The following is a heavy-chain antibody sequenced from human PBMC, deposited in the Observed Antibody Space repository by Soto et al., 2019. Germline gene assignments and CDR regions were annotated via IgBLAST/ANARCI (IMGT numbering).Heavy chain of an antibody. D-gene: IGHD1-1*01. CDR2: IYSSGST. J-gene: IGHJ4*02. CDR1: GGSISSDDYY. Sequence: SETLSLTCTVSGGSISSDDYYWSWIRQPPGEGLEWIEYIYSSGSTSYNPSLKSRLTISIDTSKNQFSLTLTSVSAADTAVYYCARDRSNSPDYFDYWGQGTLVTVSS. V-gene: IGHV4-30-4*01. CDR3: ARDRSNSPDYFDY.